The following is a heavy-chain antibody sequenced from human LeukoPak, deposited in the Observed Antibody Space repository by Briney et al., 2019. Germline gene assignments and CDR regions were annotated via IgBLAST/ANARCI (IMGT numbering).Heavy chain of an antibody. D-gene: IGHD5-18*01. CDR1: GYTFTGYY. V-gene: IGHV1-18*04. J-gene: IGHJ4*02. CDR3: TRDLGVDTTMIFFDY. Sequence: GASVKVSCKASGYTFTGYYMHWVRQAPGQGLEWMGWISAYNGNTNYVQKFRDRVTMTTDTSTSTAYMEVRSLRSDDTAMYYCTRDLGVDTTMIFFDYWGQGTLVTVSS. CDR2: ISAYNGNT.